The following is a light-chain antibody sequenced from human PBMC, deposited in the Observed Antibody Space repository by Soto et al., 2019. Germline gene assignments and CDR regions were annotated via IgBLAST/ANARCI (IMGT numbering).Light chain of an antibody. J-gene: IGKJ5*01. Sequence: EMVSTQSPATLSVSPGERATLSCRASQSVSSNLAWYQQKPGQAPRLLIYGASTRATGIPARFSGSGSGTEFTLTISSLQSEDFEIYYCQQYNNWPITFGQGTRLEIK. V-gene: IGKV3-15*01. CDR3: QQYNNWPIT. CDR2: GAS. CDR1: QSVSSN.